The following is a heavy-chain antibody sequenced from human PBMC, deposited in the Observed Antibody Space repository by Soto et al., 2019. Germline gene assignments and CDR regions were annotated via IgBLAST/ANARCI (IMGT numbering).Heavy chain of an antibody. D-gene: IGHD6-13*01. V-gene: IGHV1-18*01. Sequence: QVQLVQSGAEVKKPGASVKVSCKASGYTFTSYGISWVRQAPGQGLDWIGWISAYNGNTNYAQKLQGRVTMTTDTSTSTAYMELRSLRSDDTAVYYCAKTSIAAAENYYYFDYWGQGTLVAVSS. CDR1: GYTFTSYG. CDR3: AKTSIAAAENYYYFDY. CDR2: ISAYNGNT. J-gene: IGHJ4*02.